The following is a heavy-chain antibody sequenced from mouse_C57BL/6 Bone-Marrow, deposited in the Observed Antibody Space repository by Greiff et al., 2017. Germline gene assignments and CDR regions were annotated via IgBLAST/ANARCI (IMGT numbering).Heavy chain of an antibody. V-gene: IGHV15-2*01. CDR3: ARRGWLLQYCDV. D-gene: IGHD2-3*01. CDR2: ILPSIGRT. CDR1: DSEVFPIAY. Sequence: VQLQESGSELRSPGSSVKLSCKDFDSEVFPIAYMSWVRQKPGHGFEWIGGILPSIGRTIYGEKFEDKATLDADTLSNTAYLELNSLTSEDSAIYYCARRGWLLQYCDVWGTGTTVTVSS. J-gene: IGHJ1*03.